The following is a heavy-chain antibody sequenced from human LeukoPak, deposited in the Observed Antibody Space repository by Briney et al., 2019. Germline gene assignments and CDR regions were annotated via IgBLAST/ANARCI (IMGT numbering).Heavy chain of an antibody. J-gene: IGHJ4*02. D-gene: IGHD2-8*02. CDR1: GFSINTSYL. CDR2: ISHCGRT. CDR3: ARHEERFLVRFFDY. Sequence: PAETLSLTCAVSGFSINTSYLWGWIRQPPGKGLDWIGTISHCGRTFYNPSLRPRVTISLDTSKNLFSLNLTSATAADTAVYYCARHEERFLVRFFDYWGQGTLVTVSS. V-gene: IGHV4-38-2*01.